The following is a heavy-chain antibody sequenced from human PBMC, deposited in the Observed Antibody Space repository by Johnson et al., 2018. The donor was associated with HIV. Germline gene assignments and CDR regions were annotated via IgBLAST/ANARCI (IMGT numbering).Heavy chain of an antibody. V-gene: IGHV3-7*05. CDR3: ARKGDAFDI. CDR1: GFTFSNYW. J-gene: IGHJ3*02. Sequence: VQLVESGGGLVQPGGSLRLSCADSGFTFSNYWMTWVRQAPGKGLEWVANINLDGSEKYYVDSVKGRFTISRDNAKNSLHLQRNSLRADDTAVYYCARKGDAFDIWGQGTMVTVSS. CDR2: INLDGSEK.